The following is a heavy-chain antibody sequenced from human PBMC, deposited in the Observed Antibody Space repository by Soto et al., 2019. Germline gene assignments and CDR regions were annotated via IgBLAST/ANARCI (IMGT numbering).Heavy chain of an antibody. J-gene: IGHJ5*02. CDR3: ALRAPWLHSDWFDT. CDR1: GFSLSTSGVG. Sequence: QITLKESGPTLVKPTQTLTLTCTFSGFSLSTSGVGVGWIRQPPGKALEWLALIYWDDDKRYSPSLKSRLTITMDTSKSQVVLTMTNMDPVDTATYYCALRAPWLHSDWFDTWVQGTLVTVSS. D-gene: IGHD3-22*01. V-gene: IGHV2-5*02. CDR2: IYWDDDK.